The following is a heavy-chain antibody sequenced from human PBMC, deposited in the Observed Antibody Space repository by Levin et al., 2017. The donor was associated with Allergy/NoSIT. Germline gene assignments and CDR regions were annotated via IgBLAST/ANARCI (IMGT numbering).Heavy chain of an antibody. D-gene: IGHD3-10*01. CDR1: GFTFDDYA. CDR3: ARGNIGLPDAFDI. CDR2: ISWNSGSI. V-gene: IGHV3-9*01. Sequence: SCAASGFTFDDYAMHWVRQAPGKGLEWVSGISWNSGSIGYADSVKGRFTISRDNAKNSLYLQMNSLRTEDTALYYCARGNIGLPDAFDIWGQGTMVIVS. J-gene: IGHJ3*02.